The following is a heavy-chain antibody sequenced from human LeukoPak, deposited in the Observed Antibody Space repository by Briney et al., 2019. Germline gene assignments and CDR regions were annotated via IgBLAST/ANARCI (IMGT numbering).Heavy chain of an antibody. CDR2: INHGGSA. CDR1: GGSFSDYY. D-gene: IGHD3-10*01. V-gene: IGHV4-34*01. CDR3: ARGSTYYYGSGSHYYNY. J-gene: IGHJ4*02. Sequence: SETLSLTCAVYGGSFSDYYWSWIRQSPGKGLEWIGEINHGGSANFNPSLKSRVTISVDTSKNQFSLKLSTVTAADTAVYYCARGSTYYYGSGSHYYNYWGQGTLVTVSS.